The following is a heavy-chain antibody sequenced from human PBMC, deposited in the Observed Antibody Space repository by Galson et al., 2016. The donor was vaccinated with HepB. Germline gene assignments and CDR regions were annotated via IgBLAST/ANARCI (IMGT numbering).Heavy chain of an antibody. CDR3: AREAAVAAFAVLWG. Sequence: LRLSCAASGFTFSSHGMHWVCQTPGKGLEWVALIWSDGSNKYYADSVKGRFTISRDNSKNTLYLQMNSLTADDTAVYSCAREAAVAAFAVLWGWGQGTLVTVSS. CDR2: IWSDGSNK. CDR1: GFTFSSHG. J-gene: IGHJ4*02. D-gene: IGHD6-19*01. V-gene: IGHV3-33*01.